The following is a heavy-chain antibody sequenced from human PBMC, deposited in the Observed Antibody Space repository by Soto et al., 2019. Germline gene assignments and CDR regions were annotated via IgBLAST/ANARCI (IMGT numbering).Heavy chain of an antibody. V-gene: IGHV1-18*01. CDR2: ISAYNGNT. J-gene: IGHJ6*02. Sequence: ASVKVSCKASGYTFTSYGISWVRQAPGQGLEWIGWISAYNGNTNYAQKLQGRVTMTTDTSTSTAYMELRSLRSDDTAVYYCARDPDDYGDYDVSDYYHGMDVWGQGTTVTVSS. CDR1: GYTFTSYG. D-gene: IGHD4-17*01. CDR3: ARDPDDYGDYDVSDYYHGMDV.